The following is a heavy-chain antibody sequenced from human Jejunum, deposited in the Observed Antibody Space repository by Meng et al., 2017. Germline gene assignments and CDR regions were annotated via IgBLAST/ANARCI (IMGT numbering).Heavy chain of an antibody. CDR1: GFTFSGYY. CDR3: ARAGYDFWTGYSDY. V-gene: IGHV3-74*03. J-gene: IGHJ4*02. D-gene: IGHD3/OR15-3a*01. Sequence: EVQLVESGGDLVQPVGPLRLSCAASGFTFSGYYMHWVRQSPGKGLVWVSRINSDGSITKYADSVRGRFIISRDNAKNTVYLQMNRLRAEDTAVYYCARAGYDFWTGYSDYWGEGTLVTVSS. CDR2: INSDGSIT.